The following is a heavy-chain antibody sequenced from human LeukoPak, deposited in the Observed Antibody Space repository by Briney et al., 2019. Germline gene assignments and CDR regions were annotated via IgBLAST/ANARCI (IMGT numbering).Heavy chain of an antibody. D-gene: IGHD3-10*01. CDR1: GYTFSTYS. Sequence: ASVKVSCKASGYTFSTYSISWVRQAPGQGLEWMGWISAYSGNTNYAHKLQGRVTMTTDTSTSTAYMELRSLRSDDTAVYYCARHRSRMVRGGDWFDPWGQGTLVTVSS. CDR3: ARHRSRMVRGGDWFDP. J-gene: IGHJ5*02. V-gene: IGHV1-18*01. CDR2: ISAYSGNT.